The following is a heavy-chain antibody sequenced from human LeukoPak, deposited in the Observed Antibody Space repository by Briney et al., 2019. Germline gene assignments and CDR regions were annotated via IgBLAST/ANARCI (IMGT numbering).Heavy chain of an antibody. CDR1: GGSISSYY. CDR2: ISYSGGT. D-gene: IGHD3-9*01. Sequence: SETLSLTWTVSGGSISSYYWSWLRQPPGKEVEWIGDISYSGGTIYKDSLKGRVTISVDTSKNQFSLKVNSVTAADTAVYYCARQKLYFAPPMGFDYWGQGSLVTVSS. CDR3: ARQKLYFAPPMGFDY. J-gene: IGHJ4*02. V-gene: IGHV4-59*01.